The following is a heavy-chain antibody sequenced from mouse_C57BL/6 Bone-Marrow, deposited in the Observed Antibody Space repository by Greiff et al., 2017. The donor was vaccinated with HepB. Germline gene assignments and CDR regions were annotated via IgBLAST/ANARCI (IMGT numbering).Heavy chain of an antibody. CDR2: IYPGDGDT. D-gene: IGHD1-1*01. V-gene: IGHV1-82*01. Sequence: QVQLQQSGPELVKPGASVKISCKASGYASSSSWMNWVKQRPGKGLEWIGRIYPGDGDTNYNGKFKGKATLTADKSSSTAYMQLSSLTSEDSAVYFCARCSPLRYYFDYWGQGTTLTVSS. CDR1: GYASSSSW. CDR3: ARCSPLRYYFDY. J-gene: IGHJ2*01.